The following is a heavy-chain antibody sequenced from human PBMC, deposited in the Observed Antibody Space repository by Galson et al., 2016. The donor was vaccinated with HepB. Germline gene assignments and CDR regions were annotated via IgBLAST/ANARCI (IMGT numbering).Heavy chain of an antibody. Sequence: SLRLSCAASGFTFTSYGIHWVRQAPGKGLEWVSIIWYDGVKKFYADSVKGRFTISRDNSKNTVHLQMSNLRVEDTAVYYCARDDEIWSVCMTGGGLAPWGQGTLYTVSS. CDR3: ARDDEIWSVCMTGGGLAP. D-gene: IGHD3-3*01. CDR2: IWYDGVKK. V-gene: IGHV3-33*01. CDR1: GFTFTSYG. J-gene: IGHJ5*02.